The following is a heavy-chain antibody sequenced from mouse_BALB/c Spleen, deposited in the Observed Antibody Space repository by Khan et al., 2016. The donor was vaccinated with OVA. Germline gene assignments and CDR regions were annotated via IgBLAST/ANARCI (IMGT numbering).Heavy chain of an antibody. CDR2: INPDNAGT. V-gene: IGHV1S136*01. D-gene: IGHD4-1*01. Sequence: VQLKQSGPELLEPGASVKMSCKASGYTFTNYVIHWVKQKPGQGLEWIGYINPDNAGTRYNEKFKGKATLTSDISSTSAYLALLSLTSEDSAVYYCAREASSWDFSFPYWGQGTLVTVSA. CDR1: GYTFTNYV. CDR3: AREASSWDFSFPY. J-gene: IGHJ3*01.